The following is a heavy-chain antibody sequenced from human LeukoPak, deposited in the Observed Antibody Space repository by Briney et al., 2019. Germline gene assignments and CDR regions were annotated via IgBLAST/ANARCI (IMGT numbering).Heavy chain of an antibody. CDR2: IYYSGST. Sequence: PSETLSLTCTVSGGSFSNYYWSWIRQPPGTGLEGIGYIYYSGSTNYNPSLPSRVTISVDTSKNQFSLKLTSVTAADTAVYFCARDRGAAAGSPYYYFDYWGQGTLVTVSS. V-gene: IGHV4-59*01. J-gene: IGHJ4*02. CDR1: GGSFSNYY. CDR3: ARDRGAAAGSPYYYFDY. D-gene: IGHD6-13*01.